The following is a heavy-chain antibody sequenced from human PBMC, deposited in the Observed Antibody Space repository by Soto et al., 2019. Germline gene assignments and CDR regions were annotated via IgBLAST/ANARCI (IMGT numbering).Heavy chain of an antibody. CDR1: GFTFRSFT. V-gene: IGHV3-21*01. CDR3: TRDASRDSSARGWFDP. CDR2: ISSNSAYI. D-gene: IGHD6-13*01. J-gene: IGHJ5*02. Sequence: GGSLRLSFAASGFTFRSFTMNWVRQAPGKGLEWVSTISSNSAYIYYTDALRGRFTIPRDNAKNSLHLQMNSLRAEDTAVYYCTRDASRDSSARGWFDPWGPGTLVTVSS.